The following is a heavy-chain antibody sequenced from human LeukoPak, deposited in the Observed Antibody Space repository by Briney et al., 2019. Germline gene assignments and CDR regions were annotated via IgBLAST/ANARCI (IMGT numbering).Heavy chain of an antibody. CDR3: ATSGYPYYFDY. CDR2: IFHSGST. V-gene: IGHV4-4*02. D-gene: IGHD5-12*01. Sequence: ASETLSLTCAVSGGFISSSNWWSWVRQPPGKGLEWIGEIFHSGSTNYNPSLKSRVTISVDTSKNQFPLKLSSVTAADTAVYYCATSGYPYYFDYWGQGTLVTVSS. CDR1: GGFISSSNW. J-gene: IGHJ4*02.